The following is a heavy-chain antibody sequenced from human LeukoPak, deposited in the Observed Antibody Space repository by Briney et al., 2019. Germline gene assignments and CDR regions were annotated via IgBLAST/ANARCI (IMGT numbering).Heavy chain of an antibody. Sequence: PGGSLRLSCAASGFTFSSYEMNWVRQAPGKGLEWVSYISSSGSTIYYADSVKGRFTISRDNAKNSLYLQMNSLRAEDTAVYYCARAYGDYGGYSCYGMDVWGQGTTVTVSS. CDR2: ISSSGSTI. CDR3: ARAYGDYGGYSCYGMDV. J-gene: IGHJ6*02. D-gene: IGHD4-17*01. V-gene: IGHV3-48*03. CDR1: GFTFSSYE.